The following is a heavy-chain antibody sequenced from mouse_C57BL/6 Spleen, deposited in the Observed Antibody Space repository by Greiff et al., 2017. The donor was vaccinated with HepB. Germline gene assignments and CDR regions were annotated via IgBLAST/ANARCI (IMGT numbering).Heavy chain of an antibody. D-gene: IGHD1-1*01. CDR3: ARGDYGSSYGGFDY. CDR2: ISDGGSYT. CDR1: GFTFSSYA. Sequence: EVKLVESGGGLVKPGGSLKLSCAASGFTFSSYAMSWVRQTPEKRLEWVATISDGGSYTYYPDNGKGRFTISRDNAKNNLYLQMSHLKSEDTAMYYCARGDYGSSYGGFDYWGQGTTLTVSS. J-gene: IGHJ2*01. V-gene: IGHV5-4*03.